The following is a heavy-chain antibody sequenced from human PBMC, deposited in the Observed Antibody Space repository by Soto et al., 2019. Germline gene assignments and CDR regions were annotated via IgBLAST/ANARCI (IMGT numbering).Heavy chain of an antibody. CDR1: GYTFTSYG. CDR2: ISAYNGNT. J-gene: IGHJ5*02. Sequence: GASVKVSCKASGYTFTSYGISWVRQAPGQGLEWMGWISAYNGNTNYAQKLQGRVTMTTDTSTSTAYMELRSLRSDDTAVYYFARDKVDYYDSSGYLNWFDPWGQGTLVTVSS. V-gene: IGHV1-18*01. CDR3: ARDKVDYYDSSGYLNWFDP. D-gene: IGHD3-22*01.